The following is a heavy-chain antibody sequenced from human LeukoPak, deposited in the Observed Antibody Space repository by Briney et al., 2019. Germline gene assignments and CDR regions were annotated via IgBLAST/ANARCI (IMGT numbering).Heavy chain of an antibody. CDR3: AREGVPGDYYGMDV. D-gene: IGHD3-10*01. Sequence: PGGSLRLSCAASGFTSSNFGMHWVRQAPGKGLEWVAVIWYGGSNKHYADSVQGRFTISRDNSKNTVDLQMNSLRAEDTAVYYCAREGVPGDYYGMDVWGQGTTVTVSS. V-gene: IGHV3-33*01. J-gene: IGHJ6*02. CDR1: GFTSSNFG. CDR2: IWYGGSNK.